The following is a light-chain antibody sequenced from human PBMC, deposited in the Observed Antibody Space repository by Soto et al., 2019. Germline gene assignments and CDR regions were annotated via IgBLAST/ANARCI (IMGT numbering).Light chain of an antibody. Sequence: PLTQPRSVSGSPGQSVTISCTGTSSDVGRYDYVSWYQQHPGKAPKLIVYDVTERPSGVPDRFSGSKSGNTASLTISGLQAEDEADYSCCSFAGSYSYVFGTGTKVTVL. J-gene: IGLJ1*01. CDR2: DVT. CDR3: CSFAGSYSYV. CDR1: SSDVGRYDY. V-gene: IGLV2-11*01.